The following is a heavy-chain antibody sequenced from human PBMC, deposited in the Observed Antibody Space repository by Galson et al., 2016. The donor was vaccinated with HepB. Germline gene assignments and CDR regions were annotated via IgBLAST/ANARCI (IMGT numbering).Heavy chain of an antibody. D-gene: IGHD2-21*01. Sequence: SLRLSCAASGFTVSAGSMTWVRQAPGKGLEWVSTIHRGGGTYYTYSVKGRFTIARDSSKNTLYLQMSSLKVEDTAVYYCAVVGDVSRDWGQGTLVTVSS. V-gene: IGHV3-66*01. CDR3: AVVGDVSRD. CDR1: GFTVSAGS. J-gene: IGHJ4*02. CDR2: IHRGGGT.